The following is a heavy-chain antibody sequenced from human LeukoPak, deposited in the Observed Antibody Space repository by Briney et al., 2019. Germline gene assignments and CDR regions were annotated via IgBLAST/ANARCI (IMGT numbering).Heavy chain of an antibody. D-gene: IGHD6-19*01. Sequence: SETLSLTCTVSGGSISRYYWSWIRQPAGKGLEWIGRIYTSGSTNYNPSLKSRITMSLDTSKNQFSLKLSSVTAADTAVYYCARDLDSSGWCNFDYWGQGTLVTVSS. CDR1: GGSISRYY. J-gene: IGHJ4*02. CDR3: ARDLDSSGWCNFDY. CDR2: IYTSGST. V-gene: IGHV4-4*07.